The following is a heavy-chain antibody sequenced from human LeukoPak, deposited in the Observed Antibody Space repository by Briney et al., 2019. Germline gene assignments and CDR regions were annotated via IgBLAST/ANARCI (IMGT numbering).Heavy chain of an antibody. J-gene: IGHJ4*02. CDR3: ATSPESSGWYYFDY. Sequence: PGRSLRLSCAASGFTFSSYAMHWVRQAPGKGLEWVAVISYDGSNKYYADSVKGRFTISRDNSKNTLYLQMNSLRAEDTAVYYSATSPESSGWYYFDYWGQGTLVTVSS. CDR1: GFTFSSYA. V-gene: IGHV3-30*04. D-gene: IGHD6-19*01. CDR2: ISYDGSNK.